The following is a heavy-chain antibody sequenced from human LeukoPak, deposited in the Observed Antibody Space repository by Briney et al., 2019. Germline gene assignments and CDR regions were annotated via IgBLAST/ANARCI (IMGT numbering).Heavy chain of an antibody. CDR3: AKANDYYDSSGYDY. CDR2: ISGSGGST. V-gene: IGHV3-23*01. J-gene: IGHJ4*02. CDR1: GFTFSSYA. D-gene: IGHD3-22*01. Sequence: GGSLRLSCAASGFTFSSYAMSWVRQAAGKGLEWVSAISGSGGSTYYADSVKGRFTISRDNSKNTLYLQMNSLRAEDTAVYYCAKANDYYDSSGYDYWGQGTLVTVSS.